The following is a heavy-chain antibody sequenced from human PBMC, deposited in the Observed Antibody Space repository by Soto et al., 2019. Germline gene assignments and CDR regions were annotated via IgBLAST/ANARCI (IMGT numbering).Heavy chain of an antibody. D-gene: IGHD3-3*01. V-gene: IGHV4-34*01. CDR3: ARVNYDFWSGYSPYFDY. J-gene: IGHJ4*02. CDR2: INHSGST. CDR1: GGSFSGYY. Sequence: PSETLSLTCAVYGGSFSGYYWSWIRQPPGKGLEWIGEINHSGSTNYNPSLXSRXTISVDTSKNQFSLKLSSVTAADTAVYYCARVNYDFWSGYSPYFDYWGQGTLVIGSS.